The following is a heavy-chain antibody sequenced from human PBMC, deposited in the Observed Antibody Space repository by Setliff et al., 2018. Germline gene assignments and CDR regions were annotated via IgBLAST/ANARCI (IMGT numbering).Heavy chain of an antibody. J-gene: IGHJ3*02. CDR2: ISSSGSTI. CDR1: GFTFSDYY. CDR3: ARDPKSSSSSWRKENDAFDI. D-gene: IGHD6-13*01. Sequence: GGSLRLSCAASGFTFSDYYMSWIRQAPGKGLEWVSYISSSGSTIYYADSVKGRFTISRDNAKNSLYLQMNSLRAEDTAVYYCARDPKSSSSSWRKENDAFDIWGQGTMVTVSS. V-gene: IGHV3-11*01.